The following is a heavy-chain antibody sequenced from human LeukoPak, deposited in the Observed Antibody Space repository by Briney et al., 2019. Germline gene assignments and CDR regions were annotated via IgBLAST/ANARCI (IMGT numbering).Heavy chain of an antibody. CDR3: ARDGIAATGSPFVY. D-gene: IGHD6-13*01. CDR2: IHYSAST. V-gene: IGHV4-31*01. J-gene: IGHJ4*02. CDR1: GGSISSGYYY. Sequence: SQTLSLTCTVSGGSISSGYYYWIWIRQHPGKGLEWIGFIHYSASTYYNPSFRSQVTISIYTTKNHSYLNLISVTAADTGVYYCARDGIAATGSPFVYWGEGALVTVSS.